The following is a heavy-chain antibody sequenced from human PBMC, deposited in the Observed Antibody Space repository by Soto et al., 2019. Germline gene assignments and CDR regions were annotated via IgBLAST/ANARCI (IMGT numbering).Heavy chain of an antibody. CDR3: ARRPLNADYYDSSGYPSNWYFDL. Sequence: QITLKESGPTLVKSTQTLTLTCTFSGFSLTISGVGVGWIRQPPGKALEWLALIYWDDVKRYSPSLRSRLTITKDTSKNQVVLTMTNMDPVDTATYYCARRPLNADYYDSSGYPSNWYFDLWGRGTLVTVSS. CDR1: GFSLTISGVG. CDR2: IYWDDVK. V-gene: IGHV2-5*02. J-gene: IGHJ2*01. D-gene: IGHD3-22*01.